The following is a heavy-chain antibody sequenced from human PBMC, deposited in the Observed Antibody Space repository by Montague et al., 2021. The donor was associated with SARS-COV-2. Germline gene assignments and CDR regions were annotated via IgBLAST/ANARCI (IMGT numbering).Heavy chain of an antibody. Sequence: SETLSLTCSVSGYSISSGYYWGWIRQPPGKGLEWIGNIYHSGGTYYSPSLKSRVTVSVDTSKNQFSLRLSSVTAADTAVYYCARWYYGSGSYPHWGQGTLVTVSS. V-gene: IGHV4-38-2*01. J-gene: IGHJ4*02. CDR2: IYHSGGT. CDR3: ARWYYGSGSYPH. D-gene: IGHD3-10*01. CDR1: GYSISSGYY.